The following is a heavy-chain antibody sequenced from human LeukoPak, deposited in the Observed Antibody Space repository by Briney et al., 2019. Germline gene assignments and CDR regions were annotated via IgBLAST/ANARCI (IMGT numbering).Heavy chain of an antibody. D-gene: IGHD5-18*01. J-gene: IGHJ4*02. CDR1: GFTFSSYW. CDR2: IYSGGST. Sequence: GGSLRLTCAASGFTFSSYWMSWVRQAPGKGLEWVSVIYSGGSTYYADSVKGRFTFSRDNSKNTLYLQMNSLRAEDTAVYYCARAPFTAMGYFDYWGQGTLVTVSS. V-gene: IGHV3-66*01. CDR3: ARAPFTAMGYFDY.